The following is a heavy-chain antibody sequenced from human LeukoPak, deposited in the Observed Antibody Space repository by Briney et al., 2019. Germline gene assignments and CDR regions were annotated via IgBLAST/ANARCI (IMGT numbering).Heavy chain of an antibody. V-gene: IGHV4-38-2*02. CDR3: ARDLGLTISDNWFDP. D-gene: IGHD3-3*01. Sequence: SETLSLTCTVSGDSTSRYYWTWIRQPPGKGLEWIGSIFHTGSSYYNPSLKSPVAISVDTSKNQFSLELSSVTAADTAVYYCARDLGLTISDNWFDPWGQGTLVTVSS. J-gene: IGHJ5*02. CDR2: IFHTGSS. CDR1: GDSTSRYY.